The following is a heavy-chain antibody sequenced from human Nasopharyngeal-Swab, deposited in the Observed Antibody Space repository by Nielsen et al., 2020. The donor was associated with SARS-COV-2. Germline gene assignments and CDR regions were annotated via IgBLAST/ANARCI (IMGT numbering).Heavy chain of an antibody. J-gene: IGHJ4*02. CDR3: AKGGWYGY. V-gene: IGHV3-74*01. D-gene: IGHD6-19*01. CDR1: GFTFSSYW. Sequence: GESLKISCTASGFTFSSYWMHWVRQAPGKGLVWVSRIHIDGSSTSYGDSVKGRFTISRDNSKNTLYLQMNSLRAEDTAVYYCAKGGWYGYWGQGTLVTVSS. CDR2: IHIDGSST.